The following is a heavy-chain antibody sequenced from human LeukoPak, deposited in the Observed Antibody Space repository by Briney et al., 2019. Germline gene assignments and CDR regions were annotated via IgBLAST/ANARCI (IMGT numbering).Heavy chain of an antibody. CDR1: GGSFSGYY. V-gene: IGHV4-34*01. CDR3: ARALALPACSGGSCYSEP. D-gene: IGHD2-15*01. CDR2: INHSGST. Sequence: PSETLSLTCAVYGGSFSGYYWSWIRQPPGKGLEWIGEINHSGSTNYNPSLKSRVTISVDTSKNRFSLKLSSVTAADMAVYYCARALALPACSGGSCYSEPWGQGTLVTVSS. J-gene: IGHJ5*02.